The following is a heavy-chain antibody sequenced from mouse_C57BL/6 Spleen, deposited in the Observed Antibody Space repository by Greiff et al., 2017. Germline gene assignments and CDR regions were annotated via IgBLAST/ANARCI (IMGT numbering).Heavy chain of an antibody. CDR3: ARDGTTGGFAY. D-gene: IGHD1-1*01. V-gene: IGHV1-76*01. CDR2: IYPGSGNT. J-gene: IGHJ3*01. Sequence: QVHVKQSGAELVRPGASVKLSCKASGYTFTDYYINWVKQRPGQGLEWIARIYPGSGNTYYNEKFKGKATLTAEKSSSTAYMQLSSLTSEDSAVYFCARDGTTGGFAYWGQGTLVTVSA. CDR1: GYTFTDYY.